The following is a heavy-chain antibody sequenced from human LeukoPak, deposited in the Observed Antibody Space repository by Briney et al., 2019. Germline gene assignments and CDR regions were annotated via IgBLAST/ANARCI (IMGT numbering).Heavy chain of an antibody. V-gene: IGHV3-7*01. CDR1: GFTFSSYW. Sequence: PGGSLRLSCAASGFTFSSYWMSWVRQAPGKGLEGVANIKQDGSEECYVDSVKGRFTISRHNAKNSLYLRMNSLRVEDTAVYYCARAMVWDHGDYWGQGTLVTVSS. CDR3: ARAMVWDHGDY. J-gene: IGHJ4*02. CDR2: IKQDGSEE. D-gene: IGHD1-14*01.